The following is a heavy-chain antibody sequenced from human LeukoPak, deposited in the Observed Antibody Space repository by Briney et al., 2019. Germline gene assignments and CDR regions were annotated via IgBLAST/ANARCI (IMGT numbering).Heavy chain of an antibody. CDR3: ARDVTYHGGDWFDP. Sequence: GGSLRLSCAASEFTFSSYSMSWVRQAPEKGLEWVSYYADSVKGRFTVSRDNAKNSLYLQMNSLRAEDTAVYYCARDVTYHGGDWFDPWGQGTLVTVSS. V-gene: IGHV3-48*04. D-gene: IGHD4-23*01. J-gene: IGHJ5*02. CDR1: EFTFSSYS.